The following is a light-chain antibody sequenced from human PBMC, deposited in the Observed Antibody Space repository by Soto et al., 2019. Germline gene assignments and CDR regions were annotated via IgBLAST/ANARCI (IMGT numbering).Light chain of an antibody. CDR3: MLSFNAAGV. J-gene: IGLJ3*02. Sequence: QAVVTQEPSLTVPPGGTVTLTCGSTTGAVTSGHYPYWFQQKPGQAPKTLIYDTVNRESWTPARFSGSLLEGKAALTLSGAQPEDEAEYYCMLSFNAAGVFGGGTKLTVL. CDR2: DTV. V-gene: IGLV7-46*01. CDR1: TGAVTSGHY.